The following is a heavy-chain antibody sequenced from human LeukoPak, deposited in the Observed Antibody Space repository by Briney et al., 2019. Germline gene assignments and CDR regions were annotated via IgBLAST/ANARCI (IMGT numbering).Heavy chain of an antibody. J-gene: IGHJ4*02. V-gene: IGHV3-23*01. CDR1: GFTFSSYA. CDR3: AKDSGLRAILYYFDS. CDR2: ISGSGGST. D-gene: IGHD7-27*01. Sequence: GGSLRLSYAASGFTFSSYAMSWVRQAPGKGLEWVSAISGSGGSTYYADSVKGRFTISRDNSKNTLYLQMNSLRSEDTAVYFCAKDSGLRAILYYFDSWGQGTLVTVSS.